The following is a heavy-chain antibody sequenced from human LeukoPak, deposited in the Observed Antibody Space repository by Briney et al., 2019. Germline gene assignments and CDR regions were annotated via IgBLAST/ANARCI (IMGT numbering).Heavy chain of an antibody. CDR2: IKQDGSEK. J-gene: IGHJ4*02. D-gene: IGHD2-2*01. V-gene: IGHV3-7*01. Sequence: GGSLRLSCAASGFTFSSYWMSWVRQAPGKGLEWVANIKQDGSEKYYVDSVKGRFTISRDNAKNSLYLQMNSLRAEDTAVYYCAKSGPYCSSTSCNYFDYWGQGTLVTVSS. CDR3: AKSGPYCSSTSCNYFDY. CDR1: GFTFSSYW.